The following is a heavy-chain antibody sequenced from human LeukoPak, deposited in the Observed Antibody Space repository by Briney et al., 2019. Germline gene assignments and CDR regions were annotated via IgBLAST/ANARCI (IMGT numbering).Heavy chain of an antibody. V-gene: IGHV3-7*01. CDR2: IKQDGSEK. CDR3: ARDLAPAAMADAFDI. J-gene: IGHJ3*02. Sequence: GGSLRLSCAASGFTFSSYWMSWVRQAPGKGLEWVANIKQDGSEKYYVDSVKGRFTISRDNAKNSLYLQMNSLRAEVTAVYYCARDLAPAAMADAFDIWGQGTMVTVSS. D-gene: IGHD2-2*01. CDR1: GFTFSSYW.